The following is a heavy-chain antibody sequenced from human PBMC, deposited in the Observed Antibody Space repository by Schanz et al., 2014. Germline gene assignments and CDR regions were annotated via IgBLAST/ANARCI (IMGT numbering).Heavy chain of an antibody. D-gene: IGHD2-21*02. V-gene: IGHV3-30*18. CDR1: GFSFSFHG. Sequence: QVQLVESGGGVVQPGRSLRLSCAASGFSFSFHGMHWVRQSPGKGLEWVSVISYDGSKTFYADSVKGRFTISRDNSKNALYLQINSLRIEDTAVYYWAKDLVWACGGDCQYLSYWGQGTLVTVSS. CDR3: AKDLVWACGGDCQYLSY. J-gene: IGHJ4*02. CDR2: ISYDGSKT.